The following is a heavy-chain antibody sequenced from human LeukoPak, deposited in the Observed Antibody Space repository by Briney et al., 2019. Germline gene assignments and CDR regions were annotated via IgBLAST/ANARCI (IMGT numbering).Heavy chain of an antibody. V-gene: IGHV1-8*01. J-gene: IGHJ4*02. Sequence: GASVKVSCKASGYTFTSNDINWVRQAIGQGREWMGWMNPNSGDTGYVQKFQGRVTMTRNTSISTAYMELSSLRSEDTAVYYCARGPMGVGAHCDYWGQGTLVTVSS. CDR3: ARGPMGVGAHCDY. CDR2: MNPNSGDT. CDR1: GYTFTSND. D-gene: IGHD1-26*01.